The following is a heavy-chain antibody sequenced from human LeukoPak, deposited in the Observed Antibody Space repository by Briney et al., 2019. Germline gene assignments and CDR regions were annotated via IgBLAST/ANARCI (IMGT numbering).Heavy chain of an antibody. J-gene: IGHJ3*02. V-gene: IGHV4-38-2*02. CDR3: ARDLYSSRTNDAFVI. CDR1: GYSISTGYY. Sequence: SETLSLTCTVSGYSISTGYYWDWIRQPPGKGLEWIGTFYHGGSTYYNPSLKSRVTISVDTSKNQFSLNLTSVTAADTALYYCARDLYSSRTNDAFVIWGQGTMVTVSS. CDR2: FYHGGST. D-gene: IGHD6-13*01.